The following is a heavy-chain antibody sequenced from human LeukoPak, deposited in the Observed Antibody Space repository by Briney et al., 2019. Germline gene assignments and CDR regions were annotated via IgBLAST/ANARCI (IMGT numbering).Heavy chain of an antibody. V-gene: IGHV1-18*01. CDR3: ARDRRGDYVWGSYRYFDY. CDR1: GYTFTSYG. CDR2: ISAYNGNT. Sequence: ASVKVSCKASGYTFTSYGISWVRQAPGQGLEWMGWISAYNGNTNYAQKLQGRVTMTTDTSTSTAYMELRSLRSDDTAVYYCARDRRGDYVWGSYRYFDYWGQGTLVTVSS. J-gene: IGHJ4*02. D-gene: IGHD3-16*02.